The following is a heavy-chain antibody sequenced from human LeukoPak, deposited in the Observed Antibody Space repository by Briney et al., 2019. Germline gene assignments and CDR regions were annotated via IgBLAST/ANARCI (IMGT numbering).Heavy chain of an antibody. J-gene: IGHJ4*02. CDR2: IYSGGST. CDR1: GFTVSDNY. Sequence: GGSLRLSCAASGFTVSDNYMSWVRQAPGKGLEWVSVIYSGGSTYYADSVKGRFTISRDNSKNTLYLQMNSLRAEDTAVYYCARSPQSSGWAYYFDYWGQGTLVTVSS. V-gene: IGHV3-53*01. D-gene: IGHD6-19*01. CDR3: ARSPQSSGWAYYFDY.